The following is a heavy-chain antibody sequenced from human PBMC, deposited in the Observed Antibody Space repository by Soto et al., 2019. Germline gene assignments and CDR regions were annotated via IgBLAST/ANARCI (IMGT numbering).Heavy chain of an antibody. CDR2: VFYSGRT. CDR3: VRHHPHRYDVSGYFDS. J-gene: IGHJ5*01. V-gene: IGHV4-39*01. Sequence: PSETLSLTCTVSGVSVSSSDYYWAWIRQPPGKGLEWIGSVFYSGRTYHNPSLENRVTLSVDTSKNQFSLKLNSVTAADTAVYYCVRHHPHRYDVSGYFDSWGQGTLVTVSS. D-gene: IGHD3-22*01. CDR1: GVSVSSSDYY.